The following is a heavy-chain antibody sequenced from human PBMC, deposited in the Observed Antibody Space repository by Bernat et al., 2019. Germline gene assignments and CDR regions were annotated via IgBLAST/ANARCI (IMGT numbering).Heavy chain of an antibody. CDR2: INGDGTIT. J-gene: IGHJ4*02. Sequence: EVKLVESGGGLIQPGGSLRLSCAASGFTFSGDWMHWVRQVPGKGLVWVSRINGDGTITDYADSVKGRFTISRDNAKNTLYLRMNSLRVEDTAVYYCVRSVSGAAGFFDYWGPGSLVTVSS. V-gene: IGHV3-74*01. CDR3: VRSVSGAAGFFDY. D-gene: IGHD5/OR15-5a*01. CDR1: GFTFSGDW.